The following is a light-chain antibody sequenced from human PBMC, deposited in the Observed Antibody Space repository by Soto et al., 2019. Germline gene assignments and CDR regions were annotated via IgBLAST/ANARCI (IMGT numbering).Light chain of an antibody. CDR1: QSVSSNY. CDR3: QQYGSSIKT. Sequence: EIVLTQFPGTLSLSPGERATLSCRASQSVSSNYLAWXXXXXGQPPNLLIFGASNRAPGIPDRFSGSGSGTDFTLTISRLEPEDFAVYYCQQYGSSIKTFGQGTKVDIK. V-gene: IGKV3-20*01. CDR2: GAS. J-gene: IGKJ1*01.